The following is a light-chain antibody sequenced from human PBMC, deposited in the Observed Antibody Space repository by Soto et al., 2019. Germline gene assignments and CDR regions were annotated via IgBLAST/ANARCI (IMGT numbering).Light chain of an antibody. Sequence: DIQMTQSPSTLSGSVGDRVTITCRASQTISSWLAWYQQKPGKAPKLLIYKASTLKSGVPSRFRGSGSGTEFTLTISSLQPDDFATYSGQHYNSYSEAFGQGTKVELK. CDR2: KAS. CDR3: QHYNSYSEA. V-gene: IGKV1-5*03. J-gene: IGKJ1*01. CDR1: QTISSW.